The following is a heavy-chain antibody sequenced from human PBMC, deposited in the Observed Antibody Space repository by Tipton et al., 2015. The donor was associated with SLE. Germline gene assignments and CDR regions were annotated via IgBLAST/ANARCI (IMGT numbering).Heavy chain of an antibody. J-gene: IGHJ6*02. CDR2: LYYSGST. CDR1: GVSISSGGHY. V-gene: IGHV4-31*03. Sequence: TLSLTCTASGVSISSGGHYWSWLRQLPGKGLEWIGYLYYSGSTEYNPSLKSRVTISIDSSKSQLSLNLRSVTAADTAVYYCARPRLRLLSPLDAWGQGTTVTVS. CDR3: ARPRLRLLSPLDA. D-gene: IGHD3-10*01.